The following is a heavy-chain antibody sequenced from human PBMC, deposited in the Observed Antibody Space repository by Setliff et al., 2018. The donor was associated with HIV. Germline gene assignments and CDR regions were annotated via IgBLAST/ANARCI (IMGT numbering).Heavy chain of an antibody. D-gene: IGHD4-17*01. CDR1: NASFSDYY. CDR3: AGRAHGPLEH. V-gene: IGHV4-34*01. J-gene: IGHJ4*02. Sequence: SETLSLTCAVYNASFSDYYRGWIRQAPGKGLEWIGEINQSGSTNYNSSLRSRVTMSINLSKNQFSLKLTSVTAADTAVYYCAGRAHGPLEHWGQGNQVTVS. CDR2: INQSGST.